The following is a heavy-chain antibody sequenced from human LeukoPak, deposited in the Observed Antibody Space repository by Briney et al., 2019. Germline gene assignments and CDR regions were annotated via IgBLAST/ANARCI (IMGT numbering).Heavy chain of an antibody. CDR2: ISGSGGST. Sequence: GGSLRLSCAASGFTFSSYAMGWVRQAPGKGLEWVSAISGSGGSTYYADSVKGRFTISRDNSKNTLYLQMNSLRAEDTAVYYCAKVYYDILTGYRVDGMDVWGQGTTVTVSS. D-gene: IGHD3-9*01. J-gene: IGHJ6*02. V-gene: IGHV3-23*01. CDR3: AKVYYDILTGYRVDGMDV. CDR1: GFTFSSYA.